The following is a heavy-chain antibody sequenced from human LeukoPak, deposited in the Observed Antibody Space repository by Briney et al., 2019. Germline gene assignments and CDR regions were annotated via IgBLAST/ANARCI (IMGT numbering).Heavy chain of an antibody. J-gene: IGHJ4*02. CDR3: ARGGPFWNLYYFDY. CDR1: GGSISSYY. Sequence: SETLSLTCTVSGGSISSYYWSWIRQPAGKGLEWIGRIYTSGSTNYNPSLKSRVTMSVDTSKNQFSLKLSSVTAADTAVYYCARGGPFWNLYYFDYWGQGTLVTVSS. D-gene: IGHD1-7*01. V-gene: IGHV4-4*07. CDR2: IYTSGST.